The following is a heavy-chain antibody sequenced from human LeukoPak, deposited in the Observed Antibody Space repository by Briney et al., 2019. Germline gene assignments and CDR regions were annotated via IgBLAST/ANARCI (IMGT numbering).Heavy chain of an antibody. V-gene: IGHV4-34*01. D-gene: IGHD2-2*01. J-gene: IGHJ6*03. CDR1: GGSFSGYY. CDR3: ARPRDIYCSSISCPYYYSYYMDV. Sequence: SETLSLTCAVYGGSFSGYYWSWIRQPPEKGLEWIGEINHSGSTNYNPSLKSRVTISVDTSKNQFSLKLSSVTAADTAVYYCARPRDIYCSSISCPYYYSYYMDVWDKGTTVTVSS. CDR2: INHSGST.